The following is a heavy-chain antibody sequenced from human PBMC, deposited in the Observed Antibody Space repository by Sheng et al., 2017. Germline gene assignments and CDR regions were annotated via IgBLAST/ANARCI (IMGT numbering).Heavy chain of an antibody. CDR3: ARSPLALGYCSGGSCYLPNY. Sequence: QVQLVESGGGLVKPGGSLRLSCAASGFTFSDYYMSWIRQAPGKGLEWVSYISSSGSTIYYADSVKGRFTISRDNAKNSLYLQMNSLRAEDTAVYYCARSPLALGYCSGGSCYLPNYWGQGTLVTVSS. CDR1: GFTFSDYY. J-gene: IGHJ4*02. CDR2: ISSSGSTI. D-gene: IGHD2-15*01. V-gene: IGHV3-11*04.